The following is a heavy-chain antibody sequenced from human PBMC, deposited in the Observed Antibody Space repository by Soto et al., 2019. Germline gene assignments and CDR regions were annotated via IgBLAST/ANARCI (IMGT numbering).Heavy chain of an antibody. V-gene: IGHV6-1*01. D-gene: IGHD2-15*01. J-gene: IGHJ6*02. CDR2: IYYRSKWFH. Sequence: SQTLSLTCVISGDSVSSNGACWNWIRQSPSRGLQWLGRIYYRSKWFHDYAASVESRMAINPDTSRNQFSLQPNYVTPEDTAVYYCARVHCSAGTCLDGLDFWGQGTTVTV. CDR3: ARVHCSAGTCLDGLDF. CDR1: GDSVSSNGAC.